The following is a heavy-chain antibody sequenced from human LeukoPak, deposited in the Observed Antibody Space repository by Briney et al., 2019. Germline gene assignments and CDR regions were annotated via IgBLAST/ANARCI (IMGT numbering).Heavy chain of an antibody. J-gene: IGHJ6*02. V-gene: IGHV3-30-3*01. D-gene: IGHD6-19*01. Sequence: GGSLRLSCAASGFTFSSYAMHWVRQAPGKGLEWVAVISYDGSNKYYADSVKGRFTISRDNSKNTLYLQMNSLRAEDTAVYYCARDRKLWEAVAFNYYYYYYGMDVWGQGTTVTVSS. CDR2: ISYDGSNK. CDR3: ARDRKLWEAVAFNYYYYYYGMDV. CDR1: GFTFSSYA.